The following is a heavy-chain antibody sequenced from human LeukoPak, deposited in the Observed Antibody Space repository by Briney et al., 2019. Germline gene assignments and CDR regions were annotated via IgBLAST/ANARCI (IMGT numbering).Heavy chain of an antibody. CDR3: ARVFGRGDNYGDYRRYFDL. Sequence: SETLSLTCIVSGYSISSGYYWGWIRQPPGKGLEWIGNIHHSGSTNYNPSLKSRVTISVDKSKNQFSLKLSSVTAADTAVYYCARVFGRGDNYGDYRRYFDLWGRGTLVTVSS. J-gene: IGHJ2*01. CDR2: IHHSGST. CDR1: GYSISSGYY. V-gene: IGHV4-38-2*02. D-gene: IGHD4-17*01.